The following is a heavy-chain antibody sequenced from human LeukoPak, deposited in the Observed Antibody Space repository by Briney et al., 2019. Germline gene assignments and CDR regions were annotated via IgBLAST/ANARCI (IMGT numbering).Heavy chain of an antibody. Sequence: GGSLRLSCAASGFTPSNAWTSWVREAPGTGPEWVGRMKSKTDGGTTDYAAPVKGRFTISRDDSKNTLYLQMNSLKTEDTAVYYCTADCVVGATCHFDYWGQGTLVTVSS. V-gene: IGHV3-15*01. J-gene: IGHJ4*02. CDR1: GFTPSNAW. CDR3: TADCVVGATCHFDY. CDR2: MKSKTDGGTT. D-gene: IGHD1-26*01.